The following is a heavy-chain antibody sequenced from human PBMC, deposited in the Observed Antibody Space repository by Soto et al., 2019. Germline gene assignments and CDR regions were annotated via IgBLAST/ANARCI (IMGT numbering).Heavy chain of an antibody. CDR2: IYYSGST. CDR1: GGSISSSSYY. Sequence: SETLSLTCTVSGGSISSSSYYWGWIRQPPGKGLEWIGSIYYSGSTYYNPSLKSRVTISVDTSKNQFSLKLSSVTAADTAVYYCARQKRRTPIAVAGTESVGFDYWGQGTLVTVSS. V-gene: IGHV4-39*01. CDR3: ARQKRRTPIAVAGTESVGFDY. D-gene: IGHD6-19*01. J-gene: IGHJ4*02.